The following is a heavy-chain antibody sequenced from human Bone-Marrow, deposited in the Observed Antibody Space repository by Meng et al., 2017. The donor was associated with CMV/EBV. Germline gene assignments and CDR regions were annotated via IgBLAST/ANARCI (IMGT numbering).Heavy chain of an antibody. D-gene: IGHD1-14*01. CDR3: ARDLNRAYSYYGMDV. J-gene: IGHJ6*02. CDR2: VYYSGTT. CDR1: NGSISSYY. Sequence: SEPLSLTCTVSNGSISSYYWNWIRQPPGKGLEWLASVYYSGTTNYNPSLKSRLTISVDTSKSQFSLKLNSVTAADTAVYYCARDLNRAYSYYGMDVWGQGTTVTVSS. V-gene: IGHV4-59*01.